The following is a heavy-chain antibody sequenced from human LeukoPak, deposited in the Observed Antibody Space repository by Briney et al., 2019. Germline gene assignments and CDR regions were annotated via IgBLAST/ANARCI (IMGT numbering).Heavy chain of an antibody. V-gene: IGHV3-30*03. CDR2: ISYDGSNK. CDR1: GFTFSSYG. Sequence: GGSLRLSCAASGFTFSSYGMHWVRQAPGKGLEWVAVISYDGSNKYYADSVKGRFTISRDNGKNSLYVQMNSLSVEDTAVYYCATYSTLNARDFQHWGQGTLVIVSS. CDR3: ATYSTLNARDFQH. D-gene: IGHD2/OR15-2a*01. J-gene: IGHJ1*01.